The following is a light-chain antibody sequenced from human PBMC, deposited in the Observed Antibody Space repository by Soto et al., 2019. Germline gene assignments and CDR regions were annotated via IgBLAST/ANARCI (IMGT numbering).Light chain of an antibody. CDR3: QQYNNWPRT. V-gene: IGKV3-15*01. Sequence: EFVLTQSPGTLSLSPGERATLSCRASQSVSYNLAWYQHKPGQAPRLLIYGPSTRATGIPARFSGSGSGTEFTLTISSLQSEDFALYYCQQYNNWPRTFGQGTKVDIK. CDR1: QSVSYN. CDR2: GPS. J-gene: IGKJ1*01.